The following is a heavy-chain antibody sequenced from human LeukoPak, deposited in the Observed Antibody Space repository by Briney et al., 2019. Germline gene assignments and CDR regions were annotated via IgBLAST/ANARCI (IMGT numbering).Heavy chain of an antibody. V-gene: IGHV3-74*01. J-gene: IGHJ4*02. D-gene: IGHD1-26*01. Sequence: PGGSLRLSCAVSGFTFSNYWMHWVRQAPGKGLVWVSRISSDGSSTTYADAGKGRFTISRDNAKNALYLQMNSLRAEDTAVYNCARGYSGSYRVDYWGQGTLVTVSS. CDR1: GFTFSNYW. CDR2: ISSDGSST. CDR3: ARGYSGSYRVDY.